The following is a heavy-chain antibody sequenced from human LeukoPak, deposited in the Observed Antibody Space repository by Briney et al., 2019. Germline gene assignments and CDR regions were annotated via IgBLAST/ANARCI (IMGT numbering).Heavy chain of an antibody. CDR3: VRDMGVGAIHDAFDI. CDR1: GFTFSSYA. Sequence: GRSLRLSCAASGFTFSSYAMHWVRQAPGKGLEWVAVISYDGSNKYYADSVKGRFTISRDNSKNTLYLQMNSLRAEDTAVYYCVRDMGVGAIHDAFDIWGQGTMVTVSS. D-gene: IGHD1-26*01. CDR2: ISYDGSNK. V-gene: IGHV3-30-3*01. J-gene: IGHJ3*02.